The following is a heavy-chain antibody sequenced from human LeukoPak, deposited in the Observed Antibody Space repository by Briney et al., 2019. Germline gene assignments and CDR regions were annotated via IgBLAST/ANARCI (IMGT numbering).Heavy chain of an antibody. CDR2: IIPIFGTA. Sequence: ALVKVSCKASGGTFSSYAISWVRQAPGQGLEWMGRIIPIFGTANYAQKFQGRVTITTDESTSTAYMELSSLRSEDTAVYYCASYDYSIGDWFDPWGQGTLVTVSS. CDR3: ASYDYSIGDWFDP. V-gene: IGHV1-69*05. D-gene: IGHD4-11*01. CDR1: GGTFSSYA. J-gene: IGHJ5*02.